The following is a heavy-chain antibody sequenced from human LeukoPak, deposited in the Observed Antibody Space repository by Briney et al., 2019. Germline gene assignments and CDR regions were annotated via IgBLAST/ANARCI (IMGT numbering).Heavy chain of an antibody. CDR3: AKGLMIVVDTPLDY. J-gene: IGHJ4*02. CDR2: ISGSGGST. D-gene: IGHD3-22*01. V-gene: IGHV3-23*01. Sequence: GGSLRLSCAASGFTFSSYAMNWVRQAPGKGLEWVSGISGSGGSTYYADSVKGRFTISRDNSKNTLYLQMNSLRAEDTAVYYCAKGLMIVVDTPLDYWGQGTLVTVSS. CDR1: GFTFSSYA.